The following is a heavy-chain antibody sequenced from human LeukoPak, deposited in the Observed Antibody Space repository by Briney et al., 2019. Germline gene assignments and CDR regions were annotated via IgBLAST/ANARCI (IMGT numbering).Heavy chain of an antibody. Sequence: ASVKVSCKASGYIFSSYAINWVRQAPGQGLERMGWINTDTGNPTYAQGFTGRFVFSLDTSVSTAYLQINSLKAEDTGVYYCATYRSADLGFDPWGQGTLVTVSS. D-gene: IGHD6-25*01. CDR1: GYIFSSYA. CDR2: INTDTGNP. J-gene: IGHJ5*02. V-gene: IGHV7-4-1*02. CDR3: ATYRSADLGFDP.